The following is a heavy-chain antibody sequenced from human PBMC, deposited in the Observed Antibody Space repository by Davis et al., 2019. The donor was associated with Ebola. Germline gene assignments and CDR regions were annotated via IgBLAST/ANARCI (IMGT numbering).Heavy chain of an antibody. J-gene: IGHJ4*02. D-gene: IGHD3-10*01. V-gene: IGHV3-21*01. Sequence: GESLKISCAASGFTFSSYGMHWVRQAPGKGLEWVSSISSSSSYIYYADSVKGRFTISRDNAKNSLYLQMNSLRAEDTAVYYCARVGGTMVRGVIGYWGQGTLVTVSS. CDR1: GFTFSSYG. CDR2: ISSSSSYI. CDR3: ARVGGTMVRGVIGY.